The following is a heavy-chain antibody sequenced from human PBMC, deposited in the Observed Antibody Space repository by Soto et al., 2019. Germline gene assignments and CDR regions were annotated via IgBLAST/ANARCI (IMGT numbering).Heavy chain of an antibody. CDR3: ARRGISPITMVRGVTEFDP. D-gene: IGHD3-10*01. CDR2: IYYSGST. CDR1: GGSISSSSYY. V-gene: IGHV4-39*01. J-gene: IGHJ5*02. Sequence: SETLSLTCTVSGGSISSSSYYWGWIRQPPGKGLEWIGSIYYSGSTYYNPSLKSRVTISVDTSKNQFSLKLSSVTAADTAVYYCARRGISPITMVRGVTEFDPWGQGTLVTVSS.